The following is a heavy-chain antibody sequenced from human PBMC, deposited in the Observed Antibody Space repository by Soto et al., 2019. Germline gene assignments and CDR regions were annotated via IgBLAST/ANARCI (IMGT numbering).Heavy chain of an antibody. CDR3: ARVGPITIFSLGRWFDP. CDR1: GYTFTSYG. V-gene: IGHV1-18*04. J-gene: IGHJ5*02. Sequence: ASVKVSCKASGYTFTSYGISWVRQAPGQGLEWMGWISAYNGNTSYAQKLQGRVTMTTDTSTSTAYMELRSLRSDDTAVYYCARVGPITIFSLGRWFDPWGQGTLVTV. D-gene: IGHD3-9*01. CDR2: ISAYNGNT.